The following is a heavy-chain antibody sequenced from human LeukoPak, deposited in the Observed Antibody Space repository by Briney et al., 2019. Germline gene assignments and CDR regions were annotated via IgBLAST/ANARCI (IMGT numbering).Heavy chain of an antibody. CDR1: GYSFTSYW. J-gene: IGHJ3*02. D-gene: IGHD6-6*01. Sequence: GVSLQISCKGSGYSFTSYWIGWVRQMPGKGLEWMGIIYPGDSDTRYSPSFQGQVTISADKSISTAYLQWSSLKASDTAMYNCARHGIGYSSSPDAFDIWGQGTMVTVSS. V-gene: IGHV5-51*01. CDR2: IYPGDSDT. CDR3: ARHGIGYSSSPDAFDI.